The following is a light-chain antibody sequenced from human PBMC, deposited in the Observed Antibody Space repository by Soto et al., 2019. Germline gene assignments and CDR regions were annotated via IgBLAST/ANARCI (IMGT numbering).Light chain of an antibody. CDR1: SSDVENYNL. CDR3: CSYASGDTFE. Sequence: QSALTQPASVSGSPGQSITISCTGTSSDVENYNLVSWYQHHPGKAPKLMIYEGTKRSSGVSNRFSGSKSGNTASLTISGLQAEDEADYYCCSYASGDTFEFGGGTKLTVL. V-gene: IGLV2-23*03. J-gene: IGLJ2*01. CDR2: EGT.